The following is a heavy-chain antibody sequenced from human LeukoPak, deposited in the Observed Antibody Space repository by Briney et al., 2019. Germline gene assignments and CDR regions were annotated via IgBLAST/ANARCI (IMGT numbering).Heavy chain of an antibody. D-gene: IGHD3-9*01. CDR1: GGSISSYY. Sequence: SETLSLACTVSGGSISSYYWSWIRQPPGKGLEWIGYIYYSGSTNYNPSLQSRVTISVDTSKKQVSLKLNSVNAADTAVYYCARSEDILTGYAFDYWGQGTLVTVSS. V-gene: IGHV4-59*01. J-gene: IGHJ4*02. CDR2: IYYSGST. CDR3: ARSEDILTGYAFDY.